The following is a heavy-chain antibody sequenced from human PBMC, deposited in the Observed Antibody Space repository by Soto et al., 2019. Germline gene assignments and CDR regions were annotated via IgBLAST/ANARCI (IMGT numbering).Heavy chain of an antibody. CDR1: GFTFSSYA. D-gene: IGHD3-10*01. Sequence: EVQLSESGGGLVQPGGSLRLSCAASGFTFSSYAMSWVRQAPGKGLEWVSGISGSGGSTYYADSVKGRFTISRDNSKKTLYLQMNSLRAEDTAVYYCAKGTHLTVRGVNYYYYYGMDVWCQGTTVTVTS. J-gene: IGHJ6*02. CDR2: ISGSGGST. CDR3: AKGTHLTVRGVNYYYYYGMDV. V-gene: IGHV3-23*01.